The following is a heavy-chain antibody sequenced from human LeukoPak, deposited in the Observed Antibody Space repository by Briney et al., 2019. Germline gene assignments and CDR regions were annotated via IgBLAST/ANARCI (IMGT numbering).Heavy chain of an antibody. D-gene: IGHD3-22*01. CDR3: ARGAYYYDSSGYYPYDAFDI. V-gene: IGHV3-23*01. CDR2: IGGSGDAT. J-gene: IGHJ3*02. CDR1: GFTFSDYA. Sequence: GGSLRLSCAASGFTFSDYAMTWVRQAPGKGLEWVSSIGGSGDATYYADAVKGRFSVSRDNSKNTLYLQMNSLRAEDTAVYYCARGAYYYDSSGYYPYDAFDIWGQGTMVTVSS.